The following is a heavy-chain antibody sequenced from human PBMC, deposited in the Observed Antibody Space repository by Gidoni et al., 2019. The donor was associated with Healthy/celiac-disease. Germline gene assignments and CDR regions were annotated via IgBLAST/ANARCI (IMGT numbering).Heavy chain of an antibody. V-gene: IGHV3-21*01. Sequence: EVQLVESGGGLVKPGGSLRLSCAASGFTFSSYSMKWVRQAPGQGLEWVSTISSSSSYIYYADSVKGRFTISRDNAKNSLYLQMNSLRAEDTAVYYCARAYYYDSSGYFWSEYYGMDVWGQGTTVTVSS. CDR1: GFTFSSYS. CDR3: ARAYYYDSSGYFWSEYYGMDV. D-gene: IGHD3-22*01. CDR2: ISSSSSYI. J-gene: IGHJ6*02.